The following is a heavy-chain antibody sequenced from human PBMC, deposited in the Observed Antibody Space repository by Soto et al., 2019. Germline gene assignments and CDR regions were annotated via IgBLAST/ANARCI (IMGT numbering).Heavy chain of an antibody. Sequence: QVQLQESGPGLVKPSQTLSLSCTVSGGSISSGGYYWSWIRQHPGKGLECIGYIYYNGNTYYNPSLKSRVTISLDTSKNRFSLMLTSVTAADTAVYYCARGWELLFRAFDFWGQGTLVTVSS. D-gene: IGHD1-26*01. CDR3: ARGWELLFRAFDF. V-gene: IGHV4-31*03. CDR2: IYYNGNT. J-gene: IGHJ4*02. CDR1: GGSISSGGYY.